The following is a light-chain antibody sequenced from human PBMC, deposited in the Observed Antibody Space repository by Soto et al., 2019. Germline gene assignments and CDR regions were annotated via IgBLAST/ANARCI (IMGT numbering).Light chain of an antibody. V-gene: IGLV1-47*01. CDR2: RNN. CDR1: SSNIGSNY. CDR3: AAWDDSLSGPGV. Sequence: QPVLTQPPSASGTPGQRVTISCSGSSSNIGSNYVYWYQQLPGTAPKLLIYRNNQRLSGVPDRFSGSKSGTSASLAISGLRSEDEADYYCAAWDDSLSGPGVFGGGTKLTVL. J-gene: IGLJ3*02.